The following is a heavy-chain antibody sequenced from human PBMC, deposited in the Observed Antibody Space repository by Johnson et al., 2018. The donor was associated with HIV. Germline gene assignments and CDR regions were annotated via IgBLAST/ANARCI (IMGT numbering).Heavy chain of an antibody. CDR1: GFTVSRNY. Sequence: MQLVESGGGLIQPGGSLRLSCAASGFTVSRNYMTWVRQAPGKGLEWVSVLYSGGNTYYADSVKGRFTISRDNSRNTVYLQMNSLRAEDTAVYYCASGDAFDIWGRGTKVTVSS. CDR3: ASGDAFDI. V-gene: IGHV3-53*01. CDR2: LYSGGNT. J-gene: IGHJ3*02.